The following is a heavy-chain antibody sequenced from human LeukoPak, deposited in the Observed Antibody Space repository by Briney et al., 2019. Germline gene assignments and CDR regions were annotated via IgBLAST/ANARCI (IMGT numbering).Heavy chain of an antibody. D-gene: IGHD3-3*01. CDR3: ARARYDFWSGLTHFDY. J-gene: IGHJ4*02. CDR1: GGSISSGDYY. V-gene: IGHV4-30-4*08. Sequence: SQTLSLTCTVSGGSISSGDYYWSWIRQPQGKGLEWIVYIYYSGSTYYNPSLKSRVTISVDTSKNQFSLKLSSVTAADTAVYYCARARYDFWSGLTHFDYWGQGTLVTVSS. CDR2: IYYSGST.